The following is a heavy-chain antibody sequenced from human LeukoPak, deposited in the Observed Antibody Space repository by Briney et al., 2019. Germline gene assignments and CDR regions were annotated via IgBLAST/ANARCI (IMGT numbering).Heavy chain of an antibody. V-gene: IGHV1-8*01. CDR3: ARSQMDV. CDR1: GYTFSSFD. CDR2: MNPNSANT. J-gene: IGHJ6*04. Sequence: ASVKVSCKASGYTFSSFDINWVRQATGQGLEWMGWMNPNSANTGSAQKFQGRVTLTRNTSTSTAYMELSSLRSEDTAVYYCARSQMDVWGKGTTVTVSS.